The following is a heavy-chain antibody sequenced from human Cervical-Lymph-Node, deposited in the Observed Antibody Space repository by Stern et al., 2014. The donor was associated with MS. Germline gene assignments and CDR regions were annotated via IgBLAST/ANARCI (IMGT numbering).Heavy chain of an antibody. CDR1: GFTLSDYD. V-gene: IGHV3-11*01. D-gene: IGHD3-10*01. Sequence: VQLVESGGGLVQPGGSLRLSCAVSGFTLSDYDMHWIRQAPGKGLEWISFISRTGDTKKYADSVKGRFTISSDDAEASLFLQMSSLRADDTAMYYCATEDLSPGLRGRAFHIWGQGTMVTVSS. CDR3: ATEDLSPGLRGRAFHI. J-gene: IGHJ3*02. CDR2: ISRTGDTK.